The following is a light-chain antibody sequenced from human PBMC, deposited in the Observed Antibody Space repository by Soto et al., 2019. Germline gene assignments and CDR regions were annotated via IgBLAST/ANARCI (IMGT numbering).Light chain of an antibody. V-gene: IGLV1-47*01. CDR1: SSNIGSNY. J-gene: IGLJ3*02. CDR3: AAWDDILSGPV. CDR2: RSD. Sequence: QLVLTQPPSASGTPGQRVTISCSGSSSNIGSNYVYWYQQLPGTAPKLLIYRSDQRPSGVPDRFSGSKSVTSASLAISGLRSEDESDYYCAAWDDILSGPVFGGGTKLTVL.